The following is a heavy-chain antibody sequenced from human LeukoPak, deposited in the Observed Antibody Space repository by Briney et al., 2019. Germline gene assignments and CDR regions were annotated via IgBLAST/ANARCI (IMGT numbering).Heavy chain of an antibody. CDR2: MSSGSSTI. Sequence: GGSLRLSCAASGFTFRSYSMNWVRQAPGKGLEWVSYMSSGSSTIYYAESVKGRFTISRDNSKNTLYLQMDNLRAEDMAVYYCARARTWSSRHQGGFDYWGQGTLVTVSS. CDR1: GFTFRSYS. J-gene: IGHJ4*02. D-gene: IGHD6-19*01. CDR3: ARARTWSSRHQGGFDY. V-gene: IGHV3-48*01.